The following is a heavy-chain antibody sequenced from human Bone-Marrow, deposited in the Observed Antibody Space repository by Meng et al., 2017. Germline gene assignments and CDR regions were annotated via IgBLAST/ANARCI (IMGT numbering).Heavy chain of an antibody. Sequence: GGSLRLSCAASGFTFSSYVMKWVRQAPGKGLEWVSTISDSGTRTYYADSVKGRFTISRDNSQNTLYLQMNSLRADDTAVYYCVKRHTENYWGAFDIWGQGTMVTVSS. J-gene: IGHJ3*02. CDR3: VKRHTENYWGAFDI. CDR1: GFTFSSYV. V-gene: IGHV3-23*01. D-gene: IGHD7-27*01. CDR2: ISDSGTRT.